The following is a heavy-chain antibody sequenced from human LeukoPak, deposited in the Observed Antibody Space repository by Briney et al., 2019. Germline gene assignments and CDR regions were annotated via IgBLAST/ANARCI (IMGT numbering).Heavy chain of an antibody. Sequence: GGSLRLSCVASGFPFSSYSFHWVRQAPGKGLEWVALLSYDGSIKHYADSVKGRFTLSRDNSKSSVYLQMDSLKADDTAVYYCARGVSTWYRIYYWGQGTLVTVSS. CDR2: LSYDGSIK. V-gene: IGHV3-30*01. J-gene: IGHJ4*02. D-gene: IGHD6-13*01. CDR3: ARGVSTWYRIYY. CDR1: GFPFSSYS.